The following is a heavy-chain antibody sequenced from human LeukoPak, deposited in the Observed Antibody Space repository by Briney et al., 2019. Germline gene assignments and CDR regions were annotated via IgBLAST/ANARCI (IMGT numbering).Heavy chain of an antibody. Sequence: SETLSLTCTVSGGSISSYYWSWIRQPPGKGLEWIGYIYYSGSTNYNPSLKSRVTISVDTSKNQFSLKLSSVTAADTAVYYCARAGYSSGWYDSLFDYWGQGTLVTVSS. D-gene: IGHD6-19*01. J-gene: IGHJ4*02. V-gene: IGHV4-59*12. CDR2: IYYSGST. CDR3: ARAGYSSGWYDSLFDY. CDR1: GGSISSYY.